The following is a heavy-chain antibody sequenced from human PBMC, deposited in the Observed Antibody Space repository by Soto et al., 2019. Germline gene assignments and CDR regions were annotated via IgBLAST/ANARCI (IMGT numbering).Heavy chain of an antibody. V-gene: IGHV3-53*02. CDR3: ARVRRAVAGRGGFDFDY. J-gene: IGHJ4*02. Sequence: EVQLVETGGGLIQPGGSLRLSCAASGFTVSSNYMSWVRQAPGKGLEWVSVSYSGGSTYYADSVKGRFTISRDNSKNTLYLQMNSLRAEDTAVYYCARVRRAVAGRGGFDFDYWGQGTLVTVSS. D-gene: IGHD6-19*01. CDR1: GFTVSSNY. CDR2: SYSGGST.